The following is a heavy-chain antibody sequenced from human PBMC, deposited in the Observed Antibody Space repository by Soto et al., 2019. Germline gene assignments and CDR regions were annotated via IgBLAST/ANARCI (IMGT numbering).Heavy chain of an antibody. J-gene: IGHJ4*02. V-gene: IGHV1-69*10. CDR1: GGTFSSYA. CDR3: ARGGPAALDY. CDR2: IIPSIGNA. Sequence: GASVKVSCKASGGTFSSYAINWVRQAPGQGLEWMGGIIPSIGNAKYAQKFQGRLTITRDTSASTAYMDLSSLRVEDTAVYYCARGGPAALDYWGQGTLVTVSS. D-gene: IGHD2-15*01.